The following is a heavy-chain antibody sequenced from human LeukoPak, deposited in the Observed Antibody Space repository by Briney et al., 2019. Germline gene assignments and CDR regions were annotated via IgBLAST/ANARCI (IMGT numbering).Heavy chain of an antibody. V-gene: IGHV4-59*01. CDR1: GGSISSYY. J-gene: IGHJ5*02. Sequence: SETLSLTCTVSGGSISSYYWSWIRQPPGKGLEWIGYIYYSGSTNYNPSLKSRVTISVDTSKNQFSLKLSSVTAADTAVYYCARDGGYSSGWSRYNWLDPWGQGTLVTVSS. CDR3: ARDGGYSSGWSRYNWLDP. D-gene: IGHD6-19*01. CDR2: IYYSGST.